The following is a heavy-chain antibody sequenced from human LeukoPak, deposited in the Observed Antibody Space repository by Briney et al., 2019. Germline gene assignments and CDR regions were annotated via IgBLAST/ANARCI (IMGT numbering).Heavy chain of an antibody. J-gene: IGHJ5*02. Sequence: GGSLRLSCAASGITFGNNWMHWVRHGPGKGLVGFSRINSDGGGAIYADSVKGRFTVSRDNAKNTLYLQMNSLRAEDTAVYYCARDVPHNWFDTWGQGTLVTVSS. CDR3: ARDVPHNWFDT. CDR1: GITFGNNW. V-gene: IGHV3-74*01. CDR2: INSDGGGA.